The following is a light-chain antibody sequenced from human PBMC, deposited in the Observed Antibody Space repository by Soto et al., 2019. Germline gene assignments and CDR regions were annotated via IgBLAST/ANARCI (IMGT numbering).Light chain of an antibody. J-gene: IGKJ4*01. V-gene: IGKV3-11*01. CDR3: QQRSNGLT. Sequence: EIVLTQSPATVSLSPGERSTLSCRASQSVSSYLAWYQQKPGQAPRLLIYDASNRATGLPARFSGSGSGTDFTHTISSLEPEDFAVYYCQQRSNGLTFGGGTKVDIK. CDR2: DAS. CDR1: QSVSSY.